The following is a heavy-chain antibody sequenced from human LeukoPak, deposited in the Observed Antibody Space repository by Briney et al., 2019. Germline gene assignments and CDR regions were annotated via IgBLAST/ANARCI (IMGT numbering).Heavy chain of an antibody. CDR1: GITFRNYG. CDR2: IWYDGSNK. V-gene: IGHV3-33*01. CDR3: ASVWRALGYTIDY. Sequence: GRSLRLSCAASGITFRNYGMHWVRQAPGKGLEWVAIIWYDGSNKYYADSVKGRFTISRDNSKNTPYLQMNSLRVEDTAVYYCASVWRALGYTIDYWGQGTQVAVSS. D-gene: IGHD5-18*01. J-gene: IGHJ4*02.